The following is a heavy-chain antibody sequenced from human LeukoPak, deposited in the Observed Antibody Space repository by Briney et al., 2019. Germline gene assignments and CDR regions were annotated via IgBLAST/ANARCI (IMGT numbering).Heavy chain of an antibody. CDR2: IYSSGDT. CDR3: ARSLPFDY. J-gene: IGHJ4*02. V-gene: IGHV4-4*07. Sequence: PSETLSLTCTVSGGSIGSYYWSWLRQSAGKGLEWIGRIYSSGDTDYNPSLKSRVTMSVDTSKNQFSPKVSSVTAADTAVYYCARSLPFDYWGQGTLVTVSS. CDR1: GGSIGSYY.